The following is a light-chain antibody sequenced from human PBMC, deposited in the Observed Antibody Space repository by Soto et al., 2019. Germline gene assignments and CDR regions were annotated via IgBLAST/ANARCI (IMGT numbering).Light chain of an antibody. Sequence: AIRMTQSPSSFSASTGDRVTITCRASQGISSYLAWYQQKPGKAPKLLIYAASTLQSGVPSRFSGSGSGTDFTLTIRCLQSEDFATYYCQQYYSYPRTFDPGTKVDTK. CDR2: AAS. V-gene: IGKV1-8*01. CDR3: QQYYSYPRT. CDR1: QGISSY. J-gene: IGKJ3*01.